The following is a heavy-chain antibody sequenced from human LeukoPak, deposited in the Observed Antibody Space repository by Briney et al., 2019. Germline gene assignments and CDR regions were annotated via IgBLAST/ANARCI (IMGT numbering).Heavy chain of an antibody. V-gene: IGHV3-30*04. J-gene: IGHJ6*02. Sequence: GRSLRLSCAASGFTSSTYAMHWVRQAPGKGLEWVAVISYDGSNKYYADSVKGRFTISRDNSKNTLYLQMNSLRAEDTAVYYCARIYSSGWYWYYYGMDVWGQGTTVTVSS. D-gene: IGHD6-19*01. CDR1: GFTSSTYA. CDR2: ISYDGSNK. CDR3: ARIYSSGWYWYYYGMDV.